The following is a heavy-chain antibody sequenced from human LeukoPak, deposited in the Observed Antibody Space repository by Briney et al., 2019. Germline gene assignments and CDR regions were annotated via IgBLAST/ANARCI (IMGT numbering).Heavy chain of an antibody. CDR2: TYYRSKWYN. D-gene: IGHD6-19*01. Sequence: SQTVSRTCAISGDSVSSNSAAWNWIRQSPSRGLEWLGRTYYRSKWYNDYAISVKSRITINPDTSKNQFSLQLSSVTPEDTAVYYCASGAVAGLAYWGQGTLVSVSS. V-gene: IGHV6-1*01. J-gene: IGHJ4*02. CDR1: GDSVSSNSAA. CDR3: ASGAVAGLAY.